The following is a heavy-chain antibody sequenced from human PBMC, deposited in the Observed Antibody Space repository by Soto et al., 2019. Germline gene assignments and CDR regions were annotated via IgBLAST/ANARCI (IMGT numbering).Heavy chain of an antibody. J-gene: IGHJ5*02. CDR1: GYSFTSYW. D-gene: IGHD6-6*01. Sequence: PGESLKISCKGSGYSFTSYWISWVRQMPGKGLEWMGRIDPSDSYTNYSPSFQGHVTISADKSISTAYLQWSSLKASDTAMYYCARHDSSSSWFDPWGQGTLVTVSS. CDR2: IDPSDSYT. V-gene: IGHV5-10-1*01. CDR3: ARHDSSSSWFDP.